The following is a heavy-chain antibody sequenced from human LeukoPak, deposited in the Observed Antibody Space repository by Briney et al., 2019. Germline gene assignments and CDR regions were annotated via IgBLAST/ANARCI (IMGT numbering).Heavy chain of an antibody. CDR1: GFTFSSYG. CDR2: ISYDGSNK. V-gene: IGHV3-30*03. CDR3: VNYDSSGYSFDY. D-gene: IGHD3-22*01. Sequence: GGSLRLSCAASGFTFSSYGMHWVRQAPGKGLEWVAVISYDGSNKYYADSVKGRFTISRDNSKNTLYLQMNSLRAEDTAVYYCVNYDSSGYSFDYWGQGTLVTVSS. J-gene: IGHJ4*02.